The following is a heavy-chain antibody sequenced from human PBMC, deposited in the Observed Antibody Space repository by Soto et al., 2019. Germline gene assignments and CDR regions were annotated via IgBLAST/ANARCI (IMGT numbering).Heavy chain of an antibody. CDR1: GFSFSSYA. J-gene: IGHJ4*02. D-gene: IGHD6-13*01. CDR2: ISGSGGST. V-gene: IGHV3-23*01. CDR3: AKKRYSRSGYFDY. Sequence: GSLRLSCTASGFSFSSYAMYWFRQPPGKGLEWVSAISGSGGSTYYADSVKGRFTISRDNSKNTLYLQMNSLRAEDTAVYYCAKKRYSRSGYFDYWGQGTLVTVSS.